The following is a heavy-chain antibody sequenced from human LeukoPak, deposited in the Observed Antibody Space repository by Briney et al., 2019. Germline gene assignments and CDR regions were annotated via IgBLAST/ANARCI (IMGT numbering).Heavy chain of an antibody. CDR1: GYSFTSYW. Sequence: GESLKISCKGSGYSFTSYWISWVRQMPGKGLEWMGRIDPSDSYTNYSPSFQGHVTISADKSISTAYLQWSSLKASDIAMYYCARHGRDYYDSSGYLDYWGQGTLVTVSS. CDR2: IDPSDSYT. CDR3: ARHGRDYYDSSGYLDY. J-gene: IGHJ4*02. V-gene: IGHV5-10-1*01. D-gene: IGHD3-22*01.